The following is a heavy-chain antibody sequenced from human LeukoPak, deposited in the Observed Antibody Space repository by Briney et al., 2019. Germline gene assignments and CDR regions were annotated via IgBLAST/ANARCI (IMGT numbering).Heavy chain of an antibody. D-gene: IGHD3-22*01. CDR2: ISWNSGSI. J-gene: IGHJ3*02. V-gene: IGHV3-9*01. CDR3: ARAGTSYYDSSGYYYDAFDI. Sequence: SLRLSCAASGFTFDDYAMHWVRQAPGKGLEWVSGISWNSGSIGYADSVKGRFTISRDNSKNTLYLQMNSLRAEDTAVYYCARAGTSYYDSSGYYYDAFDIWGQGTMVTVSS. CDR1: GFTFDDYA.